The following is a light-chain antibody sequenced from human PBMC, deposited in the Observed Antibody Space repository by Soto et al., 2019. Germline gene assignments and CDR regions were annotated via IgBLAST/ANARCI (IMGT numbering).Light chain of an antibody. J-gene: IGKJ5*01. V-gene: IGKV3-11*01. CDR2: DAS. CDR1: QSVSRY. CDR3: QHRSVWPVS. Sequence: EIVLTQSPATLSVSPGEIATLSFRASQSVSRYLFWYQQKPGLAPRLLIYDASNRATGVPARFSGSGSGTDFTLTISSLEPEDFAVYYCQHRSVWPVSFGQGTRLEI.